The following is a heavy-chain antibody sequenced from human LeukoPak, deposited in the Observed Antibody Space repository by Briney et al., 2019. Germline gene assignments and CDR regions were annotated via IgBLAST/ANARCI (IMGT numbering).Heavy chain of an antibody. D-gene: IGHD6-19*01. CDR1: GFTFSSYG. Sequence: GRSLRLSCAASGFTFSSYGMHWVRQAPGKGLEWVAVIWYDGSNKYYADSVKGRFTISRDNSKNTLYLQMNSPRAEDTAVYYCAKDPGIAVAGTREYFQHWDQGTLVTVSS. CDR3: AKDPGIAVAGTREYFQH. CDR2: IWYDGSNK. J-gene: IGHJ1*01. V-gene: IGHV3-33*06.